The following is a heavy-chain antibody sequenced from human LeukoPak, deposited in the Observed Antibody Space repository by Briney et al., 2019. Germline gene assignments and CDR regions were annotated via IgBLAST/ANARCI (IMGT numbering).Heavy chain of an antibody. Sequence: ASVKVSCKASGYTFTSYYMHWVRQAPGQGLEWMGIINSSGGSTSYAQKFQGRVTMTRDTSTSTVYMELSSLRSEDTAVYYCARGRASMVRGVNVDYWGQGTLVTVSS. CDR3: ARGRASMVRGVNVDY. CDR2: INSSGGST. CDR1: GYTFTSYY. J-gene: IGHJ4*02. V-gene: IGHV1-46*01. D-gene: IGHD3-10*01.